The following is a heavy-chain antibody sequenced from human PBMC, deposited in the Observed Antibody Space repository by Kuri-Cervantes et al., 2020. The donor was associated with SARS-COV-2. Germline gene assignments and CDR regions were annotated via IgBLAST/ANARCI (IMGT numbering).Heavy chain of an antibody. D-gene: IGHD2-2*01. J-gene: IGHJ4*02. V-gene: IGHV1-2*02. CDR3: ARDCSGTDCYIIIYAMSD. CDR2: INPKTGAT. Sequence: ASVKVSCKASGYSFTASYMYWVRQAPGQGPQWMGWINPKTGATKYAQIFQGRVTMTRDTPINTVYMELTSLRSDDTAVYYCARDCSGTDCYIIIYAMSDWGQGTLGTVSS. CDR1: GYSFTASY.